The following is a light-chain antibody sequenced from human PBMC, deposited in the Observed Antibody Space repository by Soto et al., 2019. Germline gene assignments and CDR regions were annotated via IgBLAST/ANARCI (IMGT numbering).Light chain of an antibody. CDR3: KSYAGSNTYV. CDR1: KSDIGVSDF. V-gene: IGLV2-8*01. Sequence: QSVLTQPPSASGSPGQSVTISCTGTKSDIGVSDFVSWYQHHPGKAPRLIIYEVVQRPSGVPDRFSGSKSGNTASLTVSGLQAADEADYFCKSYAGSNTYVFGSGTKLTVL. CDR2: EVV. J-gene: IGLJ1*01.